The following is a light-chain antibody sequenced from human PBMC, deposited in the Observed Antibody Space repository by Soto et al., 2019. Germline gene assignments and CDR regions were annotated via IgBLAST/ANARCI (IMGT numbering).Light chain of an antibody. V-gene: IGKV3-15*01. CDR1: QSVSSN. Sequence: EIVMTQSPAPLSVSPGERATLSCRASQSVSSNLAWYQQTPGQAPRLLIYDISTRATGIPARFSGSGSGTEFTRTISSLQSEDFAVYYCQQYNKWPLTFGGGTKVEIK. CDR3: QQYNKWPLT. J-gene: IGKJ4*01. CDR2: DIS.